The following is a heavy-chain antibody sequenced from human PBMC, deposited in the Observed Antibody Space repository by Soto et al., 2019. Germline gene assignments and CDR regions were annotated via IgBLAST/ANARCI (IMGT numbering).Heavy chain of an antibody. D-gene: IGHD3-9*01. Sequence: EVQLVESGGGLVQPGGSLRLSCAASGITFSNYWMHWVRQAPGKGLVWVSRINSGGSSTTYADSVKGRFTISRDYAKNTLYLQMNSLRAEDTAVYYCARDASWTGYSAQFDYWGQGALVTVSS. CDR3: ARDASWTGYSAQFDY. V-gene: IGHV3-74*01. CDR1: GITFSNYW. CDR2: INSGGSST. J-gene: IGHJ4*02.